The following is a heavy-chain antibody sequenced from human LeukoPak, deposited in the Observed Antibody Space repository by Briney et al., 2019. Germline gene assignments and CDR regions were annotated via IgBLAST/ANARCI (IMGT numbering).Heavy chain of an antibody. CDR2: ISGDGVST. J-gene: IGHJ4*02. Sequence: PGGSLRLSCVASGLPISDFAMHWVRQAPGQGLEWVSLISGDGVSTFFTDSVKGRFSISRDNSKNSLFLEMSSLRTEDTAMYYCARESGKFDYWGQGTLVAVSS. V-gene: IGHV3-43*02. CDR3: ARESGKFDY. CDR1: GLPISDFA.